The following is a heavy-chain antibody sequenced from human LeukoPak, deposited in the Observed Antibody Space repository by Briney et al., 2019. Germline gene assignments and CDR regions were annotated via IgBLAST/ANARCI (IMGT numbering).Heavy chain of an antibody. Sequence: GGSLRLFCAASGFSVSRNYLSWVRQAPGKGLEWVSVIYSGGSTYYADSVKGRFTIARHNSKNTLYLQMNSLRAEDTAVYYCARGLYFVVSPVAVSDVFDIWGQGTMVTVSS. CDR2: IYSGGST. J-gene: IGHJ3*02. CDR3: ARGLYFVVSPVAVSDVFDI. CDR1: GFSVSRNY. V-gene: IGHV3-53*04. D-gene: IGHD2-2*01.